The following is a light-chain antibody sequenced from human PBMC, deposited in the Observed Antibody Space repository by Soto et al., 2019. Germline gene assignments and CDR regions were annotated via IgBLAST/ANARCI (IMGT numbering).Light chain of an antibody. Sequence: EIVMTQSPASLSVSPGERATLSCRASRSISKNLAWYQQKPGQSPRFHIYDASTRATGIPARFSGSGSGTDFTLTISSLQSEDSATYYCQQYDDWPGVTFGPGTKVEIK. CDR3: QQYDDWPGVT. V-gene: IGKV3-15*01. CDR1: RSISKN. J-gene: IGKJ3*01. CDR2: DAS.